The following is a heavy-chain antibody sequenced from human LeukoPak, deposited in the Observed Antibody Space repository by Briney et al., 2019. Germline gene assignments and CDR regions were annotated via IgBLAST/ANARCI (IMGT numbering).Heavy chain of an antibody. V-gene: IGHV4-31*03. CDR2: IYYSGGT. D-gene: IGHD4-17*01. CDR1: GGSISSGGYY. CDR3: ARLKVTTVDY. J-gene: IGHJ4*02. Sequence: SQTLSLTCTVSGGSISSGGYYWSWIRQHPGKGLEWIGYIYYSGGTYYNPSLKSRVTISVDTSKNQFSLKVNSVTAADTAVYYCARLKVTTVDYWGQGTLITVSS.